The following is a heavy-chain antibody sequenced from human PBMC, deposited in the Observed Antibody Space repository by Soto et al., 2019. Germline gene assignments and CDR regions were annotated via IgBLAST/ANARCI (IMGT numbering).Heavy chain of an antibody. Sequence: PGGSLRLSCAASGFTFNNFAIHWVRQAPGKGLEWVSGIFGTGDSPDYADAVRGRFTISTDNSRNTLLLQMNGLRAEDTAIYYCARRPSEKRSFEYWGQGTQVTVSS. CDR3: ARRPSEKRSFEY. CDR2: IFGTGDSP. CDR1: GFTFNNFA. V-gene: IGHV3-23*01. J-gene: IGHJ4*02. D-gene: IGHD6-25*01.